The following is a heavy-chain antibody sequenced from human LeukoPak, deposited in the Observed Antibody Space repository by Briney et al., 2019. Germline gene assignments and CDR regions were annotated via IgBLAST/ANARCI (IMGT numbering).Heavy chain of an antibody. J-gene: IGHJ3*02. Sequence: SETLSLTCTVSGGSISSYYWSWIRQPPGKGLEWIGCIYYSGSTNYNPSLKSRVTISVDTSKNQFSLKLSSVTAADTAVYYCARDRYLTGDSSGYSLHDAFDIWGQGTMVTVSS. CDR1: GGSISSYY. D-gene: IGHD3-22*01. CDR3: ARDRYLTGDSSGYSLHDAFDI. V-gene: IGHV4-59*01. CDR2: IYYSGST.